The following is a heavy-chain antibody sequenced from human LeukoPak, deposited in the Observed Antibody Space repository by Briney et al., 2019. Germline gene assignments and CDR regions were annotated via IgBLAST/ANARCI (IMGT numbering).Heavy chain of an antibody. Sequence: PSETLSLTCTVSGGPISSLHWNWIRQPAGKGLEWIGRSYVSGNTYYNPSLKSRVTMSVDTSKNQFSLKLRSVTAADTAVYYCARDLRGVHIVEYFDVWGRGTLVTVSS. CDR1: GGPISSLH. V-gene: IGHV4-4*07. D-gene: IGHD3-10*01. CDR2: SYVSGNT. J-gene: IGHJ2*01. CDR3: ARDLRGVHIVEYFDV.